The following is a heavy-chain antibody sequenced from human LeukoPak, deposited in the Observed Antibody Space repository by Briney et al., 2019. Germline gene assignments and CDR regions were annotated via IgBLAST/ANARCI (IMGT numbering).Heavy chain of an antibody. J-gene: IGHJ4*02. CDR1: GFTFSSYS. V-gene: IGHV3-21*01. Sequence: GGSLRLSCAASGFTFSSYSMKWVRQAPGKWLEWVSSISSSSSYIYYADSVKGRFTISRDNAKNSLYLQMNSLRAEDTAVYYCARERWWELNWGQGTLVTVSS. D-gene: IGHD4-23*01. CDR3: ARERWWELN. CDR2: ISSSSSYI.